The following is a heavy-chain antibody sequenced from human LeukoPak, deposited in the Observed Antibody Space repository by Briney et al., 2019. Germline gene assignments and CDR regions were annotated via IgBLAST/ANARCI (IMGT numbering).Heavy chain of an antibody. J-gene: IGHJ4*02. Sequence: GASVKVSCKASGYTFTSYDINWVRQATGQGPEWMGWMNPNSGNAGYAQKFQGRVTVTRDTSISTAYMELSSLRSEDTAVYYCARGYCSSTSCWYSDYWGQGTLVTVSS. CDR1: GYTFTSYD. D-gene: IGHD2-2*01. CDR2: MNPNSGNA. CDR3: ARGYCSSTSCWYSDY. V-gene: IGHV1-8*01.